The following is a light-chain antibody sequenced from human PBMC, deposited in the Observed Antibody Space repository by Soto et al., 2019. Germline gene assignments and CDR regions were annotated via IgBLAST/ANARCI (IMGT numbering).Light chain of an antibody. Sequence: DGVLTHSPISVPVTLGRPAGMPCMARQSLVYSDGSRYLNWVLQRPGQSPRRLIYKVSYRDSGVPDRFSGSVSGTDFRLKLSRVEAEDIGVYFSTAATHWPITLGQGTRLEI. CDR3: TAATHWPIT. CDR1: QSLVYSDGSRY. J-gene: IGKJ5*01. V-gene: IGKV2-30*01. CDR2: KVS.